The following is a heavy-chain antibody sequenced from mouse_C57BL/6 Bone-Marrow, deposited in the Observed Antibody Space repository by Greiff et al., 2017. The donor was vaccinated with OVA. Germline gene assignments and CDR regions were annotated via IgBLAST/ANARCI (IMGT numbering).Heavy chain of an antibody. CDR2: IYPGSGST. J-gene: IGHJ4*01. D-gene: IGHD2-12*01. Sequence: VQLQQPGAELVKPGASVKMSCKASGYTFTSYWITWVKQRPGQGLEWIGDIYPGSGSTNYNEKFKSKATLTVDTSSSTAYMQLSSLTSEDSAVYDCARLRRRAWYAMDYWGQGTSVTVSS. V-gene: IGHV1-55*01. CDR1: GYTFTSYW. CDR3: ARLRRRAWYAMDY.